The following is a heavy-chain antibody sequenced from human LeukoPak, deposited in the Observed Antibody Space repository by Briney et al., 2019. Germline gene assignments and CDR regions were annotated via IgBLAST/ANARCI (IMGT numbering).Heavy chain of an antibody. CDR2: ISGDGGST. CDR3: AKDMDVVGATRGYFDY. Sequence: PGGSLRLSCAASGFTFDDYAMHWVRQAPGKGLEWVSLISGDGGSTYYADSVKGRFTISRDNSKNSLYLQMNGLRTEDTALYYCAKDMDVVGATRGYFDYWGQGTLVTVSS. V-gene: IGHV3-43*02. CDR1: GFTFDDYA. J-gene: IGHJ4*02. D-gene: IGHD1-26*01.